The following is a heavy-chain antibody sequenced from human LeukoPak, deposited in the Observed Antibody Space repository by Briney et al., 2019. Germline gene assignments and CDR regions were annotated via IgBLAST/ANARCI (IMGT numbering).Heavy chain of an antibody. D-gene: IGHD3-9*01. J-gene: IGHJ4*02. Sequence: PGGSLRLSCAASGFTFSSYWMHWVRQAPGKGLVWVSRINSDGSSTSYADPVKGRFTISRDNAKNTLYLQMNSLRAEDTAVYYCARVWDYDILTGLTTDFDYWGQGTLVTDSS. V-gene: IGHV3-74*01. CDR2: INSDGSST. CDR3: ARVWDYDILTGLTTDFDY. CDR1: GFTFSSYW.